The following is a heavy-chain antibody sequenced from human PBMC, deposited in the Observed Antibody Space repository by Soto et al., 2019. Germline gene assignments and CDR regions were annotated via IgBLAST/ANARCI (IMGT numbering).Heavy chain of an antibody. CDR3: ASGIQLWLRRINNGYSG. Sequence: SVKVSCKASGGTFSSYTISWVRQAPGQGLEWMGGIIPMFGTANYAQRFQDRVTITADESTNTVYMELSSLRSEDTAVYFCASGIQLWLRRINNGYSGWGQGTLVTVSS. CDR1: GGTFSSYT. CDR2: IIPMFGTA. V-gene: IGHV1-69*13. J-gene: IGHJ4*02. D-gene: IGHD5-18*01.